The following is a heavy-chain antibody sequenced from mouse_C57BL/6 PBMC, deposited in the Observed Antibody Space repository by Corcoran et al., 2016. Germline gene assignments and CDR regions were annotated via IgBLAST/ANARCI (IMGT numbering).Heavy chain of an antibody. J-gene: IGHJ3*01. Sequence: QVQLQQSGPDLVKPGASVKLSCKASGYTFTSYDINWVKQRPGQGLEWIGWIYPRDGSTKYNEKFKDKATLTVDTSSSTAYMEVHNLTSEDSAVYFCARRETVRSFAYWGQGTLVTVSA. CDR2: IYPRDGST. V-gene: IGHV1-85*01. D-gene: IGHD1-1*01. CDR1: GYTFTSYD. CDR3: ARRETVRSFAY.